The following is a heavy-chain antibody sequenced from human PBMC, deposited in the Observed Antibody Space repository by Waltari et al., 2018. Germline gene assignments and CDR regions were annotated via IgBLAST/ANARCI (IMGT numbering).Heavy chain of an antibody. Sequence: QVQLQESGPGLVKPSETLSLTCAVSGYSISSGYYWGWIRQPPGKGLEWIGSIYHSGSTYYNPSLKSRVTISVDTSKNQFSRKLSSVTAADTAVYYCARRGGSYYGWFDPWGQGTLVTVSS. D-gene: IGHD1-26*01. CDR1: GYSISSGYY. J-gene: IGHJ5*02. V-gene: IGHV4-38-2*01. CDR2: IYHSGST. CDR3: ARRGGSYYGWFDP.